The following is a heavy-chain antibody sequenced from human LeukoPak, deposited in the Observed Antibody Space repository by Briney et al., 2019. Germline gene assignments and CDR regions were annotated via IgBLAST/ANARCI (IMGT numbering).Heavy chain of an antibody. J-gene: IGHJ4*02. Sequence: PSETLSLTCAVYGGSFSGYYWSWIRQPPGKGLEWIGEINHSGSTNYNPSLKSRVTISVDKSKNQFSLKLTSVTAADTAVYYCARDSHCSSTSCPFDYWGQGTLVTVSS. D-gene: IGHD2-2*01. CDR1: GGSFSGYY. CDR2: INHSGST. V-gene: IGHV4-34*01. CDR3: ARDSHCSSTSCPFDY.